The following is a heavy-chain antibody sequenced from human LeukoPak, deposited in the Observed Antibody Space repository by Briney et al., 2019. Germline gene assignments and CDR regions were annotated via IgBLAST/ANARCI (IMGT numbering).Heavy chain of an antibody. CDR1: GYTFTCYG. D-gene: IGHD3-22*01. CDR2: ISAYNGNT. Sequence: ASVKVSCKASGYTFTCYGISWVRQAPGQGLEWMGWISAYNGNTNYAQKLQGRVTMTTDTSTSTAYMELRSLRSDDTAVYYCARGPVNYYDSSGYYLDYWGQGTLVTVSS. J-gene: IGHJ4*02. CDR3: ARGPVNYYDSSGYYLDY. V-gene: IGHV1-18*01.